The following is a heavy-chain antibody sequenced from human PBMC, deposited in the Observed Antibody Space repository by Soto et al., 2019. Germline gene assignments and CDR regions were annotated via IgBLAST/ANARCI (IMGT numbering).Heavy chain of an antibody. Sequence: QVQLQESGPGVVKPSQTLSLTCTVSGGFNIRDGYYWSWIRQHPGKGLEWIAYISYSGSSYSNPSLKSRVTISADTSTYQFSLRLTSVTAAHTAVYFCERARPAGAADFWGQGTLVTVSS. J-gene: IGHJ4*02. CDR1: GGFNIRDGYY. D-gene: IGHD2-8*02. V-gene: IGHV4-31*03. CDR3: ERARPAGAADF. CDR2: ISYSGSS.